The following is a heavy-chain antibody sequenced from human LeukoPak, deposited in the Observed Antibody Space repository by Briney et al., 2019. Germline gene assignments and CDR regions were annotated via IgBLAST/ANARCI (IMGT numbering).Heavy chain of an antibody. J-gene: IGHJ4*02. CDR2: INPDRGDT. D-gene: IGHD2-21*01. CDR3: ALIAGGGWAFDY. CDR1: EYTFSVYH. Sequence: AASVKVYCEASEYTFSVYHIHWVRQAPGQGLEWMSCINPDRGDTNYAQKLQGRVTMTRDTTISTAYMEESKLRSDDTAVYYCALIAGGGWAFDYWGQGTLVTVSS. V-gene: IGHV1-2*02.